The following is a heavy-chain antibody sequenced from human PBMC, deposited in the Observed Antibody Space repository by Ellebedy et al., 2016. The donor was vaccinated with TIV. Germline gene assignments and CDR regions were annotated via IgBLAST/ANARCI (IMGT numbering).Heavy chain of an antibody. V-gene: IGHV4-4*02. Sequence: MPSETLSLTCDVSGDSISSPKWWSWVRQSPGKGLEWIGEIFHSGSNNYNPSLKSRLTILVDKSKNQFSLRLTSVTAADTAVYYCARPGYDILTKEALGAFDYWGQGTLVTVSS. D-gene: IGHD3-9*01. CDR2: IFHSGSN. CDR3: ARPGYDILTKEALGAFDY. J-gene: IGHJ4*02. CDR1: GDSISSPKW.